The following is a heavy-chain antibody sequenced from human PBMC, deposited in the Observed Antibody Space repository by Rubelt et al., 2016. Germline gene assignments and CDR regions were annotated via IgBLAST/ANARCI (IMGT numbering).Heavy chain of an antibody. V-gene: IGHV1-18*01. J-gene: IGHJ4*02. CDR3: ARFAIGGHSSGYLFDY. CDR2: ISAYNGNT. D-gene: IGHD3-22*01. Sequence: QVQLVQSGAEVKKPGASVKVSCKASGYTFTSYGISWVRQAPGQGLEWMGWISAYNGNTNYAQKLKGRVTVTRDTSISTADMELSTLRSDDTAVYYCARFAIGGHSSGYLFDYWGQGTLVTVSS. CDR1: GYTFTSYG.